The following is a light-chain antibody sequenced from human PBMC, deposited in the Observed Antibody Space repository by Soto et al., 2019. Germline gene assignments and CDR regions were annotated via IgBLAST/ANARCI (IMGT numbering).Light chain of an antibody. Sequence: QSALTQPASVSGSPGQSTTISCTGTSSDIGGYNYVSWYQQLPGEAPKLIIYDVSDRPSGVSTCFSGSKSGNTASLTISGLQAEDEGDYYCSSFTSRHTYVFGTGTKVTVL. CDR1: SSDIGGYNY. CDR3: SSFTSRHTYV. V-gene: IGLV2-14*01. CDR2: DVS. J-gene: IGLJ1*01.